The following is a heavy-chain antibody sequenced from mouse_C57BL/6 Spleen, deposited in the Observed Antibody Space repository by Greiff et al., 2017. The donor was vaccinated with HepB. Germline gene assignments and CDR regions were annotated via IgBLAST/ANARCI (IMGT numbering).Heavy chain of an antibody. CDR3: TRWGYAMDY. CDR1: GYTFTDYE. Sequence: LVESGAELVRPGASVTLSCKASGYTFTDYEMHWVKQTPVHGLEWIGAIDPETGGTAYNQKFKGKAILTADKSSSTAYMELRSLTSEDSAVYYCTRWGYAMDYWGQGTSVTVSS. CDR2: IDPETGGT. V-gene: IGHV1-15*01. J-gene: IGHJ4*01.